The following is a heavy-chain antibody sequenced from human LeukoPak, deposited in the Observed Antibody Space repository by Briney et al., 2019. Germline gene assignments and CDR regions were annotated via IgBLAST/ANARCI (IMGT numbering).Heavy chain of an antibody. D-gene: IGHD1/OR15-1a*01. Sequence: GGSLRLSCAASGFSFSRYWMNLVRQAPVKGLEWVASIREDGSATYHVDSVRGRFSISRDNAKNELYLQMDSLRAGDSAVYYCARGNRYPGASDYWGQGTLVTVSS. CDR1: GFSFSRYW. J-gene: IGHJ4*02. V-gene: IGHV3-7*01. CDR2: IREDGSAT. CDR3: ARGNRYPGASDY.